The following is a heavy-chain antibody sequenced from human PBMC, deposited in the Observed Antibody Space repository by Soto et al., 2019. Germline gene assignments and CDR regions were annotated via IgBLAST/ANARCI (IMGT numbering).Heavy chain of an antibody. V-gene: IGHV3-74*01. D-gene: IGHD3-22*01. J-gene: IGHJ5*02. CDR2: ISNDGTGT. CDR1: EVSFSPFF. CDR3: VRDQDSRGYSVFHL. Sequence: GVLLRHACGAAEVSFSPFFMHWVRQGPGKGLEWVSRISNDGTGTTYADSVQGRFTVSRDNSKTTVYLQMNRLRPEDTAVYFCVRDQDSRGYSVFHLWGQGTQVTVS.